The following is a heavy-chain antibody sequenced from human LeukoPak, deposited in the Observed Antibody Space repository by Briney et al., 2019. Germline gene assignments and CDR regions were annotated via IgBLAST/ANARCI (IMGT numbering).Heavy chain of an antibody. CDR3: AGTLYCYSTGCYNDGFDI. Sequence: SQTLSLTCSVSGGSISSGDYYWSWIRQLPGKGLEWIGYISNSGSTHYNPSLKSRVTMSVDTSKSQFSLKLSSVTAADTAVYYCAGTLYCYSTGCYNDGFDIWGQGSMVTVSS. J-gene: IGHJ3*02. V-gene: IGHV4-31*03. D-gene: IGHD2-2*01. CDR2: ISNSGST. CDR1: GGSISSGDYY.